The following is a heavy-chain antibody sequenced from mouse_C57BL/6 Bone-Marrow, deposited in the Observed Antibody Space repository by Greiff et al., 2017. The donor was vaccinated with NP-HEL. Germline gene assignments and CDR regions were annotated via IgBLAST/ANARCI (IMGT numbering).Heavy chain of an antibody. Sequence: QVHVKQPGAELVKPGASVKLSCKASGYTFTSYWMHWVKQRPGQGLAWIGMIHPNSGSTNYNEKFKSKATLTVDKSSSKAYMQLSSLTSEDSAVYYCARSRYYGSSYDYWGQGTTLTVSS. J-gene: IGHJ2*01. CDR3: ARSRYYGSSYDY. CDR2: IHPNSGST. CDR1: GYTFTSYW. D-gene: IGHD1-1*01. V-gene: IGHV1-64*01.